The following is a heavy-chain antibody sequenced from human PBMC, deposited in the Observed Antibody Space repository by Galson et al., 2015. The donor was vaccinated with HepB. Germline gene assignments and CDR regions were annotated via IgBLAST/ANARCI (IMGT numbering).Heavy chain of an antibody. D-gene: IGHD1-26*01. Sequence: SVKVSCKASGYTFTRYYMYWVRQAPGQGLEWMGVIVPRGGSTSYAQKFQGRVTMTRDTSTSTVYMELSSLRSEDTAVYYCAREGGDLSGTVPFFASGGQGTLVTVSS. J-gene: IGHJ4*02. V-gene: IGHV1-46*03. CDR1: GYTFTRYY. CDR2: IVPRGGST. CDR3: AREGGDLSGTVPFFAS.